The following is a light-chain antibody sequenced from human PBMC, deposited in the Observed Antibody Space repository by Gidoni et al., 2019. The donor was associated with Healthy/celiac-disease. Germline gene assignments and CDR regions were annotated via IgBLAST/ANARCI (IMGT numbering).Light chain of an antibody. V-gene: IGKV3-11*01. J-gene: IGKJ4*01. CDR2: DAS. Sequence: EIVLTQSPATLSLSPGERATLSCRASQSVSSYLAWYQQKPGQAPRLLSYDASNRATCIPARFSGSGSGTDFTLTISSLEPEDFAVYYCQQRSNWPTFGGGTKVEIK. CDR3: QQRSNWPT. CDR1: QSVSSY.